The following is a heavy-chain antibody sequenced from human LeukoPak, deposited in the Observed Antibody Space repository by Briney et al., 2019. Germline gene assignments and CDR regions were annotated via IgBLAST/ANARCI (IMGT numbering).Heavy chain of an antibody. CDR1: GGSITSSY. D-gene: IGHD4-11*01. CDR2: IYPSGST. Sequence: SETLSLTCTVSGGSITSSYWSWIRQPAGKGLEWIGRIYPSGSTNYNPSLKSRVTMSVDTSKNQFSLKLRSLTAADTAVYYCARRVNYSDYFDYWGQGTLVTVSS. CDR3: ARRVNYSDYFDY. V-gene: IGHV4-4*07. J-gene: IGHJ4*02.